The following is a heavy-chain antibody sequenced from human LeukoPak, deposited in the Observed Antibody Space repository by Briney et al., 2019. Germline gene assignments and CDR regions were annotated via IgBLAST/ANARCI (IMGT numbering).Heavy chain of an antibody. J-gene: IGHJ4*02. Sequence: ASVKVSCKASGHTFTSYGISWVRQAPGQGLEWMGWITAKKDKTNYAQKFQGRVTITPDTSTSTVYMELGSLTSDDTAVYYCATDRSSSQYWDQGTLVIVSS. CDR2: ITAKKDKT. CDR3: ATDRSSSQY. D-gene: IGHD6-13*01. CDR1: GHTFTSYG. V-gene: IGHV1-18*04.